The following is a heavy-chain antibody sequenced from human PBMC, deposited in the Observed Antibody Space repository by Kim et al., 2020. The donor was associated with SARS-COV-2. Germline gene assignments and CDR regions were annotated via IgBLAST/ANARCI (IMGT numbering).Heavy chain of an antibody. V-gene: IGHV3-9*01. CDR3: AKAAAGTSEYYFDY. J-gene: IGHJ4*02. D-gene: IGHD6-13*01. Sequence: ADSVKGRFTISRDNAKNSLYLQMDSLRAEDTALYYCAKAAAGTSEYYFDYWGQGTLVTVSS.